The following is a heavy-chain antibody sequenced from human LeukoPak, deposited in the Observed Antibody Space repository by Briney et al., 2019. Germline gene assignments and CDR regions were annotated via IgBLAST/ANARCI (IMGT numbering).Heavy chain of an antibody. D-gene: IGHD3-22*01. J-gene: IGHJ4*02. CDR1: GYTFTSYY. CDR3: ARPHRRAQKNYDSSGYYPGALIFDY. V-gene: IGHV1-46*01. Sequence: ASVTVSFKASGYTFTSYYMHWVRQAPGQGLEWMGIINPSGGSTSYAQKFQGRVTMTRDTSTSTVYMELSSLRSEDTAVYYCARPHRRAQKNYDSSGYYPGALIFDYWGQGTLVTVSS. CDR2: INPSGGST.